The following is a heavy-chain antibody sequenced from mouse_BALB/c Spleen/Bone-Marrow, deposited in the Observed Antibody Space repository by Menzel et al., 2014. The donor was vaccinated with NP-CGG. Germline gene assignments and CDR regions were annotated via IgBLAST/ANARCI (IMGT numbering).Heavy chain of an antibody. CDR1: GYIFITHW. D-gene: IGHD2-12*01. CDR3: GSCTYDGPYWCFDV. V-gene: IGHV1S40*01. CDR2: IFPASGRT. Sequence: VQLQQSGPELVRPGASVKLSCKASGYIFITHWMNWVKQMPGQGLEWIGQIFPASGRTNYIEMSEGKATSTVDTSSSKALLQISNLASEASAVYFCGSCTYDGPYWCFDVWGAGTTGTVSS. J-gene: IGHJ1*01.